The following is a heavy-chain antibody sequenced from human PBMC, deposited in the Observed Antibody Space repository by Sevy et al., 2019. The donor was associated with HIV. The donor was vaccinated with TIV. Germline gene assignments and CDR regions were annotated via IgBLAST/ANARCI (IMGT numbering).Heavy chain of an antibody. D-gene: IGHD3-22*01. V-gene: IGHV3-23*01. Sequence: GGSLRLSCAASGFTFSSYAMSWVRQAPGKGLEWVSAISGSGGSTYYADSVKGRFTISRDNSKNTLYLQMNSLRAEDTAVYYCAKVDSSGYYSVSGWDYWGQGTLVTVSS. CDR2: ISGSGGST. CDR1: GFTFSSYA. CDR3: AKVDSSGYYSVSGWDY. J-gene: IGHJ4*02.